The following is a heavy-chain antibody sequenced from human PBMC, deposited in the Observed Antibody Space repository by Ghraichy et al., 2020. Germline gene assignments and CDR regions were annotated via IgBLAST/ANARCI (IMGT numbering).Heavy chain of an antibody. D-gene: IGHD3-9*01. V-gene: IGHV3-23*01. CDR2: ISGSGGST. Sequence: GGSLRLSCAASGFTFSSYAMSWVRQAPGKGLEWVSAISGSGGSTYYADSVKGRFTISRDNSKNTLYLQMNSLRAEDTAVYYCARSISYYDILTGYWVDYWGQGTLVTVSS. J-gene: IGHJ4*02. CDR3: ARSISYYDILTGYWVDY. CDR1: GFTFSSYA.